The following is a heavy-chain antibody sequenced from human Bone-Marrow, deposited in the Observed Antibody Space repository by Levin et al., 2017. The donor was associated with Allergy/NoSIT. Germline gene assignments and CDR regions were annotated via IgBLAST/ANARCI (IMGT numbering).Heavy chain of an antibody. CDR3: ARDPPYNSGAESFDY. Sequence: ASVKVSCKASGYTFSSDDITWVRQATGQGLEWMGRMNPNSGNTGYAQKFQGRVTMTRDTSTSTAYMELSRLTSDDTAVYYCARDPPYNSGAESFDYWGQGALVTVSS. V-gene: IGHV1-8*01. D-gene: IGHD6-19*01. CDR2: MNPNSGNT. CDR1: GYTFSSDD. J-gene: IGHJ4*02.